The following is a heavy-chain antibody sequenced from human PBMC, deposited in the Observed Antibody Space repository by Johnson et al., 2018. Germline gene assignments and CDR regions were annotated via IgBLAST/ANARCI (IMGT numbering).Heavy chain of an antibody. D-gene: IGHD6-6*01. V-gene: IGHV3-30*18. CDR2: ISYDGSNK. J-gene: IGHJ6*03. CDR1: GFTFSSYG. Sequence: QVQLVQSGGGVVQPGRSLRLSCAASGFTFSSYGMHWVRQAPGKGLEWVAVISYDGSNKYYADSVKGRFTISRDNPKNTLYLQMNSLRDGDTAVYYCAKDIRSRGSSSFSGYMDVWGKGTTVTVSS. CDR3: AKDIRSRGSSSFSGYMDV.